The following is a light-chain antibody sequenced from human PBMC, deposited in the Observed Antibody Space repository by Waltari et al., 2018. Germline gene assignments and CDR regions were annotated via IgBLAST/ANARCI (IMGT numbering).Light chain of an antibody. CDR3: QTWGDGTVV. CDR1: SGHSSYA. CDR2: LNSDGSH. J-gene: IGLJ2*01. Sequence: QLVLTQSPSASASLGASVKLTCTLSSGHSSYAIAWHQQQPEKGPRYLMKLNSDGSHNKGDGVPDRFSGSSSGAERYLTISSLQSEDEADYSCQTWGDGTVVFGGGTKLTVL. V-gene: IGLV4-69*01.